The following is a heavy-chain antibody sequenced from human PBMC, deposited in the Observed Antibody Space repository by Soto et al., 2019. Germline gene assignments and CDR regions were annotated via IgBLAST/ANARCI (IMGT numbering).Heavy chain of an antibody. CDR3: ARGRYGDY. J-gene: IGHJ4*02. D-gene: IGHD1-1*01. V-gene: IGHV1-18*01. CDR2: ISAHNGNT. CDR1: GDTFTSYG. Sequence: QVHLVQSGAEVKKPGASVKVSCKASGDTFTSYGITWVRQAPGQVLEWMGWISAHNGNTDYAQKLQGRVIVTRDTSPSTAYMELRSLIYDDTAVYYCARGRYGDYWGQGALVTVSS.